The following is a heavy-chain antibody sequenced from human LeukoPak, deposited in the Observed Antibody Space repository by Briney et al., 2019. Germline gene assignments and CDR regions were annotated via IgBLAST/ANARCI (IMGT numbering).Heavy chain of an antibody. J-gene: IGHJ4*02. CDR1: GFTFSSYA. Sequence: PGRSLRLSCAASGFTFSSYAMHWVRQAPGKGLEWVAVISYDGSNKYYADSAKGRFTISRDNSKNTLYLQMNSLRAEDTAVYYCANFGGGGAVDYWGQGTLVTVSS. CDR2: ISYDGSNK. D-gene: IGHD3-10*01. CDR3: ANFGGGGAVDY. V-gene: IGHV3-30-3*01.